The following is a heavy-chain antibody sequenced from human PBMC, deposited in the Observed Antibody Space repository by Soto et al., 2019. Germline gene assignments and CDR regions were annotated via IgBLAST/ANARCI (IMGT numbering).Heavy chain of an antibody. CDR3: VRCDSSGWYGLYSFDY. J-gene: IGHJ4*02. CDR2: INPNSGGT. V-gene: IGHV1-2*04. D-gene: IGHD6-19*01. Sequence: ASVKVSCKASGYTFTGYYMHWVRQAPGQGLEWMGWINPNSGGTNYAQKFQGWVTMTRDTSISTAYMELSRLRSDDTAVYYCVRCDSSGWYGLYSFDYWGQGTLVTVSS. CDR1: GYTFTGYY.